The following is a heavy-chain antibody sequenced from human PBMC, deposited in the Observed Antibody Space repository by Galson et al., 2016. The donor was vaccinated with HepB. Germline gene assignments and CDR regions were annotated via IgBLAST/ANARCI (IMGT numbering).Heavy chain of an antibody. V-gene: IGHV3-23*01. CDR2: INNNDDST. CDR1: GFTFSNYA. J-gene: IGHJ4*02. Sequence: SLRLSCAASGFTFSNYAMTWVRQAPGKGLEWISTINNNDDSTYYADSVQGRFTISRDKSKNTLFLQMNSLRAEDTAVYYCARAPSRLWFGELAGGVFEYWGQGTLVTVSS. CDR3: ARAPSRLWFGELAGGVFEY. D-gene: IGHD3-10*01.